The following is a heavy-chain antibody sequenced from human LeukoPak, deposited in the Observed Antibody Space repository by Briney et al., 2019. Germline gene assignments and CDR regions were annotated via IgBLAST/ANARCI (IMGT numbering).Heavy chain of an antibody. V-gene: IGHV3-30-3*01. D-gene: IGHD6-13*01. CDR2: ISYDGSNK. Sequence: GGSLRLSCAASGFTFSSYAMHWVRQAPGKGLEWVAVISYDGSNKYYAGSVKGRFTISRDNSKNTLYLQMNSLRAEDTAVYYCARKYSSSGVYYYGMDVWGQGTTVTVSS. CDR1: GFTFSSYA. J-gene: IGHJ6*02. CDR3: ARKYSSSGVYYYGMDV.